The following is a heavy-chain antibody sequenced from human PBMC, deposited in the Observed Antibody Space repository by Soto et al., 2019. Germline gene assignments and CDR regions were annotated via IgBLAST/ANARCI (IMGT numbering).Heavy chain of an antibody. CDR2: ISSSGGSI. V-gene: IGHV3-21*01. CDR3: ARDASYTTLDY. CDR1: GFTFSSYA. Sequence: PGGSLRLSCAASGFTFSSYARSWVRQAPGKGLEWVSAISSSGGSIYYADSVKGRFTISRDNAKNSLYLQMNSLRAEDTAVYYCARDASYTTLDYWSQGTLVTVSS. J-gene: IGHJ4*02. D-gene: IGHD1-1*01.